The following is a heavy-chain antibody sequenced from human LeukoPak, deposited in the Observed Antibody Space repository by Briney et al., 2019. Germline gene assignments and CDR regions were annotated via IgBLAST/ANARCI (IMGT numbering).Heavy chain of an antibody. J-gene: IGHJ3*02. CDR2: INYSGST. CDR1: GDSIRSNY. Sequence: SETLSLTCTVSGDSIRSNYWSWIRQPPGKGLEWIGYINYSGSTKYNPSLRGRVTISLDTSKNQFSLKLNSVTAADTAVYICARHRDDRSGAFDIWGQGTMVTVSS. D-gene: IGHD3-10*01. CDR3: ARHRDDRSGAFDI. V-gene: IGHV4-59*08.